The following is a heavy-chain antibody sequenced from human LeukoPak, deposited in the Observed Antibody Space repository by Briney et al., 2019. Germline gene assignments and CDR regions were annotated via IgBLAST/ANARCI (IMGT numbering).Heavy chain of an antibody. V-gene: IGHV3-48*03. CDR3: ARDEGSSWKNWFDP. D-gene: IGHD6-13*01. CDR2: ISSSGSTT. Sequence: GGSLRLSCAASGFTFSSYEMNWVRQAPGKGLEWVSCISSSGSTTYYADSVKGRFTISRDNAKNSLYLQMNSLRAEDTAVYYCARDEGSSWKNWFDPWGQGTLVTVSS. CDR1: GFTFSSYE. J-gene: IGHJ5*02.